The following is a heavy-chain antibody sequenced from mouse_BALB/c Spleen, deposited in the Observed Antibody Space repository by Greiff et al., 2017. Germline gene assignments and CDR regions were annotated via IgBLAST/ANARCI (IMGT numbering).Heavy chain of an antibody. D-gene: IGHD1-1*01. J-gene: IGHJ3*01. V-gene: IGHV5-12-2*01. CDR1: GFTFSSYT. Sequence: EVKVVESGGGLVQPGGSLKLSCAASGFTFSSYTMSWVRQTPEKRLEWVAYISNGGGSTYYPDTVKGRFTISRDNAKNTLYLQMSSLKSEDTAMYYCASLYGSSSFAYWGQGTLVTVSA. CDR3: ASLYGSSSFAY. CDR2: ISNGGGST.